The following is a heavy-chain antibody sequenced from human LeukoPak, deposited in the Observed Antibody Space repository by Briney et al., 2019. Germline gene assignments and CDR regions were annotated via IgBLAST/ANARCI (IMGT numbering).Heavy chain of an antibody. CDR3: AKQSYARSLGE. J-gene: IGHJ4*02. D-gene: IGHD3-10*02. CDR1: GFPFSDFS. V-gene: IGHV3-23*01. Sequence: GGSLRLSCATSGFPFSDFSMTWVREAPGKGLEWISTTNSGGTTTYYAESVKGRFTISRDNFKNALYLQMSSLRVEDTAIYYCAKQSYARSLGEGGPGTLVTVSS. CDR2: TNSGGTTT.